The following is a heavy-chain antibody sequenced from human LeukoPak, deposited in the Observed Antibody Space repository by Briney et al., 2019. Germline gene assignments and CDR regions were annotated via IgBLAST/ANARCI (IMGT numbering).Heavy chain of an antibody. CDR2: IYTSGST. Sequence: PSETLSLTCTVSGGSISSYYWSWIRQPAGKGLEWIGRIYTSGSTNYNPSLKSRVTMSVDTSKNQFSLKLSSVTAADTAVYYCARDRIGSAYYYYYMDVWGKGTTVTVSS. V-gene: IGHV4-4*07. J-gene: IGHJ6*03. D-gene: IGHD2-15*01. CDR3: ARDRIGSAYYYYYMDV. CDR1: GGSISSYY.